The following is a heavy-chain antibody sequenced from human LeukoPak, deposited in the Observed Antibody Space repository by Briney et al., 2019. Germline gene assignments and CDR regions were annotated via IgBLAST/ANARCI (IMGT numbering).Heavy chain of an antibody. Sequence: GGSLRLSCAASGFTFSSYSMNWVRQAPGKGLEWVSSISSSSSYIYYADSVKGRFTISRDNAKNSLYLQMNSLRAEDTAVYYCARDPSKTYYYDSSGYDWGQGILVTVSS. CDR2: ISSSSSYI. V-gene: IGHV3-21*01. CDR1: GFTFSSYS. D-gene: IGHD3-22*01. J-gene: IGHJ4*02. CDR3: ARDPSKTYYYDSSGYD.